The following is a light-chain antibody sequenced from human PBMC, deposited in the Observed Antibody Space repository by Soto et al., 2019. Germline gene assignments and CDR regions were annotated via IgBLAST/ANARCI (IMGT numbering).Light chain of an antibody. J-gene: IGLJ2*01. CDR2: LEGSGSY. Sequence: QLVLTQSSSASASLVSSVKLPCTLSSGHSSYIIAWHQQQPGKAPRYLMKLEGSGSYNKGSGVPDRFSGSSSGADRYLTISNLQFEDEADYYCETWDSNTVVFGGGTKLTV. CDR3: ETWDSNTVV. V-gene: IGLV4-60*02. CDR1: SGHSSYI.